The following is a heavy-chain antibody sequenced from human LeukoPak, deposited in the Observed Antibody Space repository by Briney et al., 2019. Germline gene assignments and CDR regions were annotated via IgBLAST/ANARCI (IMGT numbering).Heavy chain of an antibody. CDR3: AKHQVRSHDY. CDR1: GFIFNNYD. Sequence: PGGSLRLSCAASGFIFNNYDMSWVRQAPGKGLVWVSAIISGGDKTWYSDSVKGRFTISRDNTKNTLYLQMSSLRAEDTAVYYCAKHQVRSHDYWGQGTLVIVSS. V-gene: IGHV3-23*01. CDR2: IISGGDKT. J-gene: IGHJ4*02.